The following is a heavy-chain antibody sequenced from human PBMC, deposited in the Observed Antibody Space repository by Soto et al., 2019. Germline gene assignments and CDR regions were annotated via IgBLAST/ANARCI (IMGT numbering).Heavy chain of an antibody. D-gene: IGHD2-2*01. J-gene: IGHJ5*02. CDR1: GFTFANHW. Sequence: GGSLRLSCAVSGFTFANHWMHWVRQAPGKGLEWVSLMNSDGSTTDYADSVKGRFTVSRDNSMNTLYLQMSNLRAEDTAIYYCAKEGVVVPTLGWFDAWGQGTLVTVSS. CDR2: MNSDGSTT. V-gene: IGHV3-74*01. CDR3: AKEGVVVPTLGWFDA.